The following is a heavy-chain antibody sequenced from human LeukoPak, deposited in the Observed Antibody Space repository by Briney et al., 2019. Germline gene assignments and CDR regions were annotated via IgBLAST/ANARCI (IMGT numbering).Heavy chain of an antibody. CDR2: IYSGGST. J-gene: IGHJ3*02. D-gene: IGHD3-10*01. Sequence: GGPLRLSCAASGFPVSSNYMNWVRQAPGKGLEWVSGIYSGGSTYYADSVKGRFTISRDNSKNTLYLQLNSLRAEDAAVYYCAKARYYYGSGSYYTDDAFDIWGQGTMVTVSS. CDR3: AKARYYYGSGSYYTDDAFDI. CDR1: GFPVSSNY. V-gene: IGHV3-53*01.